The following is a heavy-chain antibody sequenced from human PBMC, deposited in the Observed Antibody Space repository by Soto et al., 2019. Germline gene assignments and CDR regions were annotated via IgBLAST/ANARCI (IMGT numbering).Heavy chain of an antibody. CDR1: GFTFSSYA. J-gene: IGHJ6*02. V-gene: IGHV3-30-3*01. Sequence: GGSLRLSCASSGFTFSSYAMHWVRQAPGKGLEWVAVISYDGSNKYYADSVKGRFTISRDNSKNTLYLQMNSLRAEDTAVYYCARDGLYGSGSYHNYGMDVWGQGTTVTVSS. CDR2: ISYDGSNK. CDR3: ARDGLYGSGSYHNYGMDV. D-gene: IGHD3-10*01.